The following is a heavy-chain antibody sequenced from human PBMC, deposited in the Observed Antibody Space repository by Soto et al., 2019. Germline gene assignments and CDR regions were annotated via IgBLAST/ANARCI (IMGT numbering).Heavy chain of an antibody. V-gene: IGHV3-30*18. CDR1: GFIFSDYG. J-gene: IGHJ6*02. Sequence: QVQLVESGGGVVQPGRSLRLSCAASGFIFSDYGMHWARQAPGKGLEWVAVISYDGNKKYYADSVKGRINISRDNSKNXLYLQVNSLKAEDTAVYYCAKDSDVMTGRRFGMDVWGQGTTVTVSS. CDR3: AKDSDVMTGRRFGMDV. CDR2: ISYDGNKK. D-gene: IGHD2-21*01.